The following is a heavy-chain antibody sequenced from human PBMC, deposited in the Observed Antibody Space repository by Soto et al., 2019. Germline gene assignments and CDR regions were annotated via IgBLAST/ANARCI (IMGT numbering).Heavy chain of an antibody. D-gene: IGHD3-10*01. CDR1: GYTFTSYG. CDR3: ARVYRITMVRGELSEY. V-gene: IGHV1-18*01. J-gene: IGHJ4*02. Sequence: QVQLVQSGAEVKKPGASVKVSCKASGYTFTSYGISWVRQAPGQGLEWMGWISAYNGNTNYAQKLQGRVTMATDTSTSTAYMELRSLRSDDTAVYYCARVYRITMVRGELSEYWGQGTLVTVSS. CDR2: ISAYNGNT.